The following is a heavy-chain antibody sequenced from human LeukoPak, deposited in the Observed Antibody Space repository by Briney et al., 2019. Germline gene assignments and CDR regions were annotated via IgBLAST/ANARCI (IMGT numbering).Heavy chain of an antibody. V-gene: IGHV1-46*01. Sequence: ASAKVSCKASGYTFTSYYMHWVRQAPGQGLEWMGIINPSGGSTSYAQKFQGRVTMTRDTSTSTVYMELSSRGSEDTAVYYCAREDTAMVLVIGDYWGQGTLVTVSS. J-gene: IGHJ4*02. CDR1: GYTFTSYY. CDR3: AREDTAMVLVIGDY. CDR2: INPSGGST. D-gene: IGHD5-18*01.